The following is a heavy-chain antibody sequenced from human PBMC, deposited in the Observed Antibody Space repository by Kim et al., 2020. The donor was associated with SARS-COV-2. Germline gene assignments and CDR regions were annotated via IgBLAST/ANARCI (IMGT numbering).Heavy chain of an antibody. CDR3: TRALVTGDEFDY. D-gene: IGHD7-27*01. CDR1: GYTFTGYY. Sequence: ASVKVSCKSSGYTFTGYYLHWIRQAPGQGLEWMGRINPNNGDTKFEQNFQGRVTMTRDTSISTAYLELNRLSFDDTAVYYCTRALVTGDEFDYWGQGTLVTVSS. CDR2: INPNNGDT. V-gene: IGHV1-2*06. J-gene: IGHJ4*02.